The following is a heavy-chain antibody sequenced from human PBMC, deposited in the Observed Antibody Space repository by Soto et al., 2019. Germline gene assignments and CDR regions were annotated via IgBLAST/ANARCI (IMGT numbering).Heavy chain of an antibody. J-gene: IGHJ4*02. CDR3: ARPAFRDYQGRGFDY. CDR1: GYIFTSYG. D-gene: IGHD4-17*01. CDR2: ISAYNGNT. V-gene: IGHV1-18*01. Sequence: QVQLAQSGAEVKKPGASAKVSCKASGYIFTSYGISWVRQAPGQGLEWMGWISAYNGNTNYAQNLQGRVTKTTDTSTSTAYMELRSLRSDDTAVYYCARPAFRDYQGRGFDYWGQGTLVTVSS.